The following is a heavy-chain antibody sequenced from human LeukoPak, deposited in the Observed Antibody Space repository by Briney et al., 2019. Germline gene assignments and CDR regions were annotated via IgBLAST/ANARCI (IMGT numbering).Heavy chain of an antibody. V-gene: IGHV3-33*01. CDR3: ARNHGGSSGYLPY. CDR1: GFTFSSYG. D-gene: IGHD3-22*01. CDR2: IWFDGTNE. J-gene: IGHJ4*02. Sequence: PGGSLRLSCAASGFTFSSYGLHWVRQAPGKGLEWVAVIWFDGTNEYYADSVKGRFTISRDNSKNTLYLHMNSLRAEDTAVYYCARNHGGSSGYLPYWGQGTLVTDSS.